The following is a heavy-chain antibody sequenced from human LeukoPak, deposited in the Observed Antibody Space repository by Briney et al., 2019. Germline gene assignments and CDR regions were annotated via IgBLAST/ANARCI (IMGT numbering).Heavy chain of an antibody. V-gene: IGHV4-4*07. CDR1: GGSISSYY. CDR2: IYTSGST. CDR3: ARVAAAGTSGGTSHFDY. Sequence: SETLSLTCTVSGGSISSYYWSWIRQPAGKGLEWIGRIYTSGSTNYNPSLKSRVTMSVDTSKNQFSLKLSSVTAADTAVYYCARVAAAGTSGGTSHFDYWGQGTLVTVSS. D-gene: IGHD6-13*01. J-gene: IGHJ4*02.